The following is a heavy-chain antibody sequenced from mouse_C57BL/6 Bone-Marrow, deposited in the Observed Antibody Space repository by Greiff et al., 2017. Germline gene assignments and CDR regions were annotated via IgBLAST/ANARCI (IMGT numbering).Heavy chain of an antibody. CDR3: ARSIYYGLDY. Sequence: QVQLQQPGAELVRPGSSVKLSCKASGYTFTSYWMHWVKQRPIQGLEWIGNIDPSDSETHYNQKFKDKATLTVDKSSSTAYMELRSLTSEDSAVYFCARSIYYGLDYWGQGTTLTVSS. V-gene: IGHV1-52*01. CDR1: GYTFTSYW. J-gene: IGHJ2*01. D-gene: IGHD1-1*01. CDR2: IDPSDSET.